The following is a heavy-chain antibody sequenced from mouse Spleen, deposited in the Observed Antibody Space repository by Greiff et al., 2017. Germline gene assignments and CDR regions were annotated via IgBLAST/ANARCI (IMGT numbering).Heavy chain of an antibody. CDR1: GFTFSDYG. J-gene: IGHJ1*03. D-gene: IGHD1-1*01. CDR2: ISSGSSTI. CDR3: ARGLYYYGSSHWYFDV. Sequence: EVKLMESGGGLVKPGGSLKLSCAASGFTFSDYGMHWVRQAPEKGLEWVAYISSGSSTIYYADTVKGRFTISRDNAKNTLFLQMTSLRSEDTAMYYCARGLYYYGSSHWYFDVWGTGTTVTVSS. V-gene: IGHV5-17*01.